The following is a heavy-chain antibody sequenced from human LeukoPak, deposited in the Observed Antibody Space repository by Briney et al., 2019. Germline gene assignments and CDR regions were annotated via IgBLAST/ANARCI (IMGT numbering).Heavy chain of an antibody. D-gene: IGHD6-19*01. V-gene: IGHV3-23*01. Sequence: GGSLRLSCEVSGFIFSNYAMNWVRQAPGKGLEWVSAISGNGATAVYGDSVKGRFTISRDSSKNTLYLQMNSLRAEDTALYYCAKVRIAVAGTRYGYFDCWGQGTLVTVSS. CDR1: GFIFSNYA. J-gene: IGHJ4*02. CDR2: ISGNGATA. CDR3: AKVRIAVAGTRYGYFDC.